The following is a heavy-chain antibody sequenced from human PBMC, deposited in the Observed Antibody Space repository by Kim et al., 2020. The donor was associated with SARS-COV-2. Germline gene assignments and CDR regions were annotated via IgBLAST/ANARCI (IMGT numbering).Heavy chain of an antibody. Sequence: SETLSLTCAVSGGSISSSNWWSWVRQPPGKGLEWIGQIYHSGSTSYNPSLKSRVTISVDKSKNQFSLKLNSVTVADTAIYYCARAWGGYYDSSGYSPMGWYFDLWGRGTLVTVSS. D-gene: IGHD3-22*01. CDR2: IYHSGST. CDR3: ARAWGGYYDSSGYSPMGWYFDL. V-gene: IGHV4-4*02. J-gene: IGHJ2*01. CDR1: GGSISSSNW.